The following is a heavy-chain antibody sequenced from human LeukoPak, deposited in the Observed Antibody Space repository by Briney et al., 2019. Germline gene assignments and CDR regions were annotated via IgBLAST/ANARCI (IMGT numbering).Heavy chain of an antibody. J-gene: IGHJ4*02. CDR2: INSSSSYI. D-gene: IGHD3-22*01. V-gene: IGHV3-21*01. Sequence: GSLRLSCAASGFTFSSYSMNWVRQAPGKGLEWVSSINSSSSYIYYEESVKGRFTISRDNAKNSLYLKMNSLRAEDTAVYYCAKDLQKDSSGYYYGSGLFDYWGQGTLVTVSS. CDR1: GFTFSSYS. CDR3: AKDLQKDSSGYYYGSGLFDY.